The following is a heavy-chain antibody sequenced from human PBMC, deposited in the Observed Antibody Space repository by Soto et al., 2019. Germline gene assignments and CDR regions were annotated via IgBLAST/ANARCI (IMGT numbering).Heavy chain of an antibody. D-gene: IGHD3-3*01. V-gene: IGHV3-30*18. Sequence: QVQLVESGGGVVQPGRSLRLSCAASGFTFSSYGMHWVRQAPGKGLEWVAVISYDGSNKYYADSVKGRFTISRDNSKNTLYLQMNSLRAEDTAVYYCAKAARLLEWLLYGWGQGTLVTVSS. CDR1: GFTFSSYG. J-gene: IGHJ4*02. CDR2: ISYDGSNK. CDR3: AKAARLLEWLLYG.